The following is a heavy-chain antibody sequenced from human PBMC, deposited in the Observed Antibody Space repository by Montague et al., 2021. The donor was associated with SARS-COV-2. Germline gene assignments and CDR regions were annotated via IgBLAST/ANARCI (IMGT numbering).Heavy chain of an antibody. CDR1: GGSISYGSYS. J-gene: IGHJ4*02. CDR2: IHTSGST. CDR3: ASSHCGGVCY. V-gene: IGHV4-61*02. Sequence: TLSLTCTVSGGSISYGSYSWTWIRQPPGKGLEWIGRIHTSGSTXYKPSLKSRVAISIDTSKDQFSLELSSVTAADTAVYYCASSHCGGVCYWGQGTLVTVSS. D-gene: IGHD2-21*02.